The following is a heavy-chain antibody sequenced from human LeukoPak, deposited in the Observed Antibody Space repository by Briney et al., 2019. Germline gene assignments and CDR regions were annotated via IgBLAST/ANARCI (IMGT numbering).Heavy chain of an antibody. D-gene: IGHD5-18*01. Sequence: GASVKVSCKASGGTFSSYAISWVRQAPGQGLEWMGWISAYNGNTNYAQKLQGRVTMTTDTSTSTAYMELRSLRSDDTAVYYCAFPDTADDAFDIWGQGTMVTVSS. J-gene: IGHJ3*02. CDR2: ISAYNGNT. CDR3: AFPDTADDAFDI. CDR1: GGTFSSYA. V-gene: IGHV1-18*01.